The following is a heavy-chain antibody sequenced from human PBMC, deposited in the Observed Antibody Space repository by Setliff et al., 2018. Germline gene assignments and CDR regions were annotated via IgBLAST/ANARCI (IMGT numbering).Heavy chain of an antibody. CDR3: ASSRGQLRYSYGPNWLDP. CDR2: IYTSGNT. CDR1: GGSISSGSYY. D-gene: IGHD5-18*01. Sequence: SSETLSLTCTVSGGSISSGSYYWGWIRQPAGKGLEWIGHIYTSGNTDYSPSLKSRVTISVDTSKNQFSLKLSSVTAADTAVYYCASSRGQLRYSYGPNWLDPWGQGTLVTVSS. V-gene: IGHV4-61*09. J-gene: IGHJ5*02.